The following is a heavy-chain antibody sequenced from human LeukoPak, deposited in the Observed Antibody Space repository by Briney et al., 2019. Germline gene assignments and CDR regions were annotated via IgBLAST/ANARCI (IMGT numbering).Heavy chain of an antibody. J-gene: IGHJ4*02. V-gene: IGHV3-30*02. CDR1: GFTFSNYG. CDR3: ANCITIFGVVRLDSLDY. Sequence: GGSLRLSCAASGFTFSNYGMHWVRQAPGKGLEWVTFIQYDGNDKYYADSVKGRFTVYRDNSKNTLYLHLHSLRHEDTPVYFCANCITIFGVVRLDSLDYWGQGTLVTVSS. D-gene: IGHD3-3*01. CDR2: IQYDGNDK.